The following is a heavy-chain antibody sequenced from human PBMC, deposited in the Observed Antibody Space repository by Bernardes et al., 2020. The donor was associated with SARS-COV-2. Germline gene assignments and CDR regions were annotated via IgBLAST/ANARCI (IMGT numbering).Heavy chain of an antibody. V-gene: IGHV1-2*02. CDR2: INPDSGGT. Sequence: ASVKVSCKATGYTFTDYFIHWVRQAPGQGLEWMGWINPDSGGTIHAQKFQGRVTLTRDTSINTAHMELSSLTSDDTAVYYCARERENGLVMYSFDSWGQGTLVTVSS. J-gene: IGHJ5*01. CDR3: ARERENGLVMYSFDS. CDR1: GYTFTDYF. D-gene: IGHD1-1*01.